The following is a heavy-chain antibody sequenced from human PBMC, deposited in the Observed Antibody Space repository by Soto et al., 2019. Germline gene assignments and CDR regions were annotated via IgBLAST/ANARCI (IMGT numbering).Heavy chain of an antibody. Sequence: PGGSLRLSCAASGFTFSSYAMSWVRQALGKGLEWVSAISGSGGSTYYADSVKGRFTISRDNSKNTLYLQMNSLRAEDTAVYYCAKDLMDYYDSSGSGYFDYWGQGTLVTVSS. J-gene: IGHJ4*02. V-gene: IGHV3-23*01. CDR1: GFTFSSYA. CDR3: AKDLMDYYDSSGSGYFDY. CDR2: ISGSGGST. D-gene: IGHD3-22*01.